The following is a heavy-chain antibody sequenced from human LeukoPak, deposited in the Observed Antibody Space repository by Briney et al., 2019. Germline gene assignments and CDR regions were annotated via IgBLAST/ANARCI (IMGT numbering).Heavy chain of an antibody. Sequence: SETLSLTCNVSGYSISNGFYWGWIRQPPGKGLEWIGSIYYSGSTYYTTSLKSRVTVSGDTSKNQFSLKLTSVTAADTAVYYCASGTGEDYYYYYMDVWGKGTRVTIFS. CDR3: ASGTGEDYYYYYMDV. J-gene: IGHJ6*03. CDR1: GYSISNGFY. CDR2: IYYSGST. D-gene: IGHD7-27*01. V-gene: IGHV4-38-2*02.